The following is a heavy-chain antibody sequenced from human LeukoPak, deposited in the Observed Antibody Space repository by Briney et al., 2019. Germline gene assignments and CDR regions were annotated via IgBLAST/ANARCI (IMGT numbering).Heavy chain of an antibody. CDR1: GFTFTSCA. Sequence: GGSLRLSCAASGFTFTSCAMSWVRLAPGKGLEWVSSVTDNGGATYYADSIKGRFTISRDNSKNTVYLQMDNLRDEDTAIYYCAKRFSYIDYWGQGAPVTVSS. J-gene: IGHJ4*02. CDR2: VTDNGGAT. CDR3: AKRFSYIDY. V-gene: IGHV3-23*01. D-gene: IGHD3-16*01.